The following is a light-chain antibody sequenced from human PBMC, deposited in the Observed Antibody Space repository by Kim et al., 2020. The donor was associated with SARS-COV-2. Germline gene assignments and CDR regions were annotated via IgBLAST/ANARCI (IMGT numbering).Light chain of an antibody. CDR1: IGYSNYK. Sequence: CTLSIGYSNYKVDWYQQSPRKGPRFVMRVGTGGIVGSKGDGIPDRFSVLGSGLNRYLTIKNIQEEDKSDYHCGADHGSGSNFVWVFGGGTKLTVL. CDR2: VGTGGIVG. J-gene: IGLJ3*02. CDR3: GADHGSGSNFVWV. V-gene: IGLV9-49*01.